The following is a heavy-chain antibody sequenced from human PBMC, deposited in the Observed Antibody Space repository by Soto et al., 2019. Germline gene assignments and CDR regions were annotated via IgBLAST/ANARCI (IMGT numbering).Heavy chain of an antibody. CDR1: GFTFSSYS. D-gene: IGHD2-15*01. CDR3: ARSRWWDCSGGSCYSQSYMDV. Sequence: GGSLRLSCAASGFTFSSYSMNWVRQAPGKGLEWVSSISSSSSYIYYADSVKGRFTISRDNAKNSLYLQMNSLRAEDTAVYYCARSRWWDCSGGSCYSQSYMDVWGKGTTVTVSS. V-gene: IGHV3-21*01. J-gene: IGHJ6*03. CDR2: ISSSSSYI.